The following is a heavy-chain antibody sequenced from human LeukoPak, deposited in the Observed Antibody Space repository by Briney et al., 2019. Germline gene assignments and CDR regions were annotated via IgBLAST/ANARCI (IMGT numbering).Heavy chain of an antibody. J-gene: IGHJ4*02. V-gene: IGHV4-59*01. CDR1: GGSFSGYY. Sequence: SETLSLTCAVYGGSFSGYYWSWIRQPPGKGLEWIGYIYYSGSTNYNPSLKSRVTISVDTSKNQFSLKLSSVTAADTAVYYCARWSYYGSGSYFWLFDYWGQGTLVTVSS. CDR2: IYYSGST. CDR3: ARWSYYGSGSYFWLFDY. D-gene: IGHD3-10*01.